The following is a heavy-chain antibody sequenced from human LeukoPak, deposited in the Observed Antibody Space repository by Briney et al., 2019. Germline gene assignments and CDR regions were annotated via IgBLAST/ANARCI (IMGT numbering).Heavy chain of an antibody. CDR3: ARDGHGDYFDY. V-gene: IGHV3-21*01. J-gene: IGHJ4*02. CDR1: GFTFSSYS. Sequence: GGSLRLSCAASGFTFSSYSMNWVRQAPGKGLEWVSSISSSSSYIYYADSVKGRSTISRDNAKNSLYLQMNSLRAEDTAVYYCARDGHGDYFDYWGQGTLVTVSS. CDR2: ISSSSSYI. D-gene: IGHD4-17*01.